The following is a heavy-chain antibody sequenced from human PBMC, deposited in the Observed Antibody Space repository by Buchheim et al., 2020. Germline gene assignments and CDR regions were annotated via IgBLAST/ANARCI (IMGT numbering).Heavy chain of an antibody. D-gene: IGHD4-11*01. CDR3: ARGDYSRHDY. Sequence: QVQLQESGPGLVKPSETLSLTCTVSGGSVTSGSYSWSWIRQPPGEGLEWIGSISSSGSTNYNPSLKSRVTISVDTSKNQVYLKVKSVTAADTAVYYCARGDYSRHDYWGQGTL. V-gene: IGHV4-61*01. J-gene: IGHJ4*02. CDR1: GGSVTSGSYS. CDR2: ISSSGST.